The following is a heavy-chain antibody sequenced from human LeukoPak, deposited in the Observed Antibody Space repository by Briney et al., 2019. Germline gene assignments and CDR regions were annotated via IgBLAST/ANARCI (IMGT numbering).Heavy chain of an antibody. Sequence: GRSLRLSCAASGFTFSSYAMHWVRQAPGKGLEWVAVISYDGSNKYYADSVKGRSTISRDNSKNTLYLQMNSLRAEDTAVYYCARGVVGPRPWGWFDPWGQGTLVTVSS. J-gene: IGHJ5*02. CDR2: ISYDGSNK. D-gene: IGHD2-15*01. CDR1: GFTFSSYA. CDR3: ARGVVGPRPWGWFDP. V-gene: IGHV3-30*04.